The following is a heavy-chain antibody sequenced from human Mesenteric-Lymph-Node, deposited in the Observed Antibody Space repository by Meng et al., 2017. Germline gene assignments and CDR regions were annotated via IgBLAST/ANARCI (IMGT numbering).Heavy chain of an antibody. V-gene: IGHV4-61*02. CDR1: GGSISSGSYY. Sequence: SETLSLTCTVSGGSISSGSYYWSWIRQPAGKGLEWIGRIYTSGSTNYNPSLKSRVTISVDTSKNQFSLKLSSVTAADTAVYYCARVGDGYNLNYWGQGTLVTVSS. J-gene: IGHJ4*02. CDR3: ARVGDGYNLNY. CDR2: IYTSGST. D-gene: IGHD5-24*01.